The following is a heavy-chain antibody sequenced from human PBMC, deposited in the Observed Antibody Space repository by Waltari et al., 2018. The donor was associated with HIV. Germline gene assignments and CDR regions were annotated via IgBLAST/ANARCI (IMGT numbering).Heavy chain of an antibody. J-gene: IGHJ4*02. CDR3: ARDPSPPILYDILTGYYFDY. D-gene: IGHD3-9*01. CDR2: VRYDGSNK. Sequence: QVQLVESGGGVVQPGGSLRLSCAASGFTFTTYAMHWVRQAPGKGLEWEAFVRYDGSNKYYADSVKGRFTISRDNSKNTLYLQMNSLRADDTSVYYCARDPSPPILYDILTGYYFDYWGQGTLVTVSS. CDR1: GFTFTTYA. V-gene: IGHV3-30*02.